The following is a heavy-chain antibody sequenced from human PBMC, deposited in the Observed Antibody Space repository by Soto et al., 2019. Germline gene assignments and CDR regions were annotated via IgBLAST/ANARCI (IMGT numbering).Heavy chain of an antibody. J-gene: IGHJ6*02. CDR2: ISAYNGNT. CDR3: ASVSGYSSSWRQPRAGSWGMDV. CDR1: GYTFTSYG. D-gene: IGHD6-13*01. Sequence: QVQLVQSGAEVKKPGASVKVSCKASGYTFTSYGISWVRQAPGQGLEWMGWISAYNGNTNYAQKLQGRVTMTTDTATSTAYRELRSLRSDATAVYYCASVSGYSSSWRQPRAGSWGMDVWGQGTTVTVSS. V-gene: IGHV1-18*01.